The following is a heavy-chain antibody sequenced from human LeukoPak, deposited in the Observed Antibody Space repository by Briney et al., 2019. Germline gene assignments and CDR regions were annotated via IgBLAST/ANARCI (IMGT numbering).Heavy chain of an antibody. Sequence: GGSLRLSCAASGFTFSDYYMSWIRQAPGKGLEWVSYISSSGSTIYYADSVKGRFTISRDNAKNSLYLQMNSLRAEDTAVYYCARVLDCYYDSSGYMTHWGQGTLVTVSS. CDR1: GFTFSDYY. J-gene: IGHJ1*01. CDR2: ISSSGSTI. D-gene: IGHD3-22*01. CDR3: ARVLDCYYDSSGYMTH. V-gene: IGHV3-11*01.